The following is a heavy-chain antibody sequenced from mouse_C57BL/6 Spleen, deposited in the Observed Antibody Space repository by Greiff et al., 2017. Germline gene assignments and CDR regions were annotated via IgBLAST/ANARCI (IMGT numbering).Heavy chain of an antibody. CDR2: IYPRSGNT. V-gene: IGHV1-81*01. Sequence: VQLQQSGAELARPGASVKLSCKASGYTFTSYGISWVKQRTGQGLEWIGEIYPRSGNTYYNEKFKGKATLTAAKSSSPAYMELRSLTSEDSAVYFCARSYYVSHWYFDVWGTGTTVTVSS. D-gene: IGHD1-1*01. J-gene: IGHJ1*03. CDR1: GYTFTSYG. CDR3: ARSYYVSHWYFDV.